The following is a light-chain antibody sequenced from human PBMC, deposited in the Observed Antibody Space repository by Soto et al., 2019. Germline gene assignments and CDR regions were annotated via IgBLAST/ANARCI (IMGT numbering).Light chain of an antibody. J-gene: IGKJ1*01. Sequence: PGEGVTLSCMASQDIRSHLAWYQQKPGQAPRLLIFDASSRATGIPDRFSGSGSGTDFTLSISRLEPEDFAVYYCQQYGTSPRTFGQGTKVDIK. CDR1: QDIRSH. V-gene: IGKV3-20*01. CDR2: DAS. CDR3: QQYGTSPRT.